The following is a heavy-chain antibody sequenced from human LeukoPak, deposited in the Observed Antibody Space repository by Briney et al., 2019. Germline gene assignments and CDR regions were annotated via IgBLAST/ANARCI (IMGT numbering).Heavy chain of an antibody. V-gene: IGHV3-30*03. J-gene: IGHJ4*02. CDR3: AGGDYYFDY. D-gene: IGHD4-17*01. CDR1: GFTFSSYG. Sequence: GGSLRLSCAASGFTFSSYGMHWVRQAPGKGLEWEAVISYDGSNKYYADSVKGRFTISRDNSKNTLYLQMNSLRAEDTAVYYCAGGDYYFDYWGQGTLVTVSS. CDR2: ISYDGSNK.